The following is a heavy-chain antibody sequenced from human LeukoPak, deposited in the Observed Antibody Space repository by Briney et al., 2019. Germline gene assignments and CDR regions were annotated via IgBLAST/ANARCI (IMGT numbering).Heavy chain of an antibody. CDR1: GGSISSYY. CDR3: ARDSSYSGYDFFDY. J-gene: IGHJ4*02. Sequence: PSETLSLTCTVSGGSISSYYWSWIRQPAGKGLEWIGRIYTSGSTNYNPSLKSRVPMSVDTSKSQFSLKLSSVTVADTAVYYCARDSSYSGYDFFDYWGQGTLVTVSS. CDR2: IYTSGST. V-gene: IGHV4-4*07. D-gene: IGHD5-12*01.